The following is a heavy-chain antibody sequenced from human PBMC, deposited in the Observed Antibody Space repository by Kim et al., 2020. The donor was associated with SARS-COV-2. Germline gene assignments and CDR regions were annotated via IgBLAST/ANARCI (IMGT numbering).Heavy chain of an antibody. Sequence: GGSLRLSCAASGFTFSNAWMSWVRQAPGKGLEWVGRIKSKTGGRTKDYAATVKGRFTIARADSKNTLYLQMNSVKTEDTAVYYCTTYSSSWRPYDYWGQGTLVTVSS. CDR1: GFTFSNAW. CDR3: TTYSSSWRPYDY. D-gene: IGHD6-13*01. J-gene: IGHJ4*02. CDR2: IKSKTGGRTK. V-gene: IGHV3-15*01.